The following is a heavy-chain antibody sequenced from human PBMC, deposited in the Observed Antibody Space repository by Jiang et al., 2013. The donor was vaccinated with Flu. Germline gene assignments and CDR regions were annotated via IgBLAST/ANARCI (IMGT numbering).Heavy chain of an antibody. CDR3: ARAYYYDSSAYYFDY. D-gene: IGHD3-22*01. V-gene: IGHV1-2*06. CDR2: INPTSGDT. J-gene: IGHJ4*02. Sequence: GAEVKKPGASVKVSCKASGYSLNAYYMHWVRQAPGQGLEWMGRINPTSGDTNFAQQFQGRVTMTRDTSISTAYMELSRLRSDDTAVYYCARAYYYDSSAYYFDYWGQGSLVTVSS. CDR1: GYSLNAYY.